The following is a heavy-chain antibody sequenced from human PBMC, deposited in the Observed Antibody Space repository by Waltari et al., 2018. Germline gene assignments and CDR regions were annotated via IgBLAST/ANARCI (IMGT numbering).Heavy chain of an antibody. Sequence: VQLVQSGGGLVQPGGSQRLSCIGSGFTFGSFWMSWVRQAPGKGLGWVANIKQDGSEEYYVDSVKGRFTISRDNAKKSLYLQMNSLRVEDTAVYYCARPPPGVVADAYDYWGQGTLVTVSS. V-gene: IGHV3-7*01. D-gene: IGHD2-15*01. J-gene: IGHJ4*02. CDR2: IKQDGSEE. CDR3: ARPPPGVVADAYDY. CDR1: GFTFGSFW.